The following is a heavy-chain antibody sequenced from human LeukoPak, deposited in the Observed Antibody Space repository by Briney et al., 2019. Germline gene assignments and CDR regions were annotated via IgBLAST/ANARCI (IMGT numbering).Heavy chain of an antibody. CDR3: ARPRGSGWFDAFDI. CDR2: INDGVGRA. CDR1: GFTFSNYA. V-gene: IGHV3-23*01. J-gene: IGHJ3*02. D-gene: IGHD6-19*01. Sequence: PGGSLRLSCSASGFTFSNYAMSWVRQAPGKGLEWVSAINDGVGRAFYADSVKGRFTISRDNAKNSLYLQMNSLRAEDTAVYYCARPRGSGWFDAFDIWGQGTMVTVSS.